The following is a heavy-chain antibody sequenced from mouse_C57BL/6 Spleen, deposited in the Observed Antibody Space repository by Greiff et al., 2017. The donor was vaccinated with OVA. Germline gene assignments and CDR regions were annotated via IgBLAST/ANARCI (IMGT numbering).Heavy chain of an antibody. V-gene: IGHV1-52*01. J-gene: IGHJ2*01. CDR2: IDPSDSET. CDR3: ARSGSIYFGY. CDR1: GYTFTSYW. D-gene: IGHD2-10*02. Sequence: VQLQQPGAELVRPGSSVKLSCKASGYTFTSYWVHWVKQRPIQGLEWIGNIDPSDSETHYNQKFKDKATLTVDKSSSTAYMQLSSLTSEDSAVYYCARSGSIYFGYWGQGTTLTVAS.